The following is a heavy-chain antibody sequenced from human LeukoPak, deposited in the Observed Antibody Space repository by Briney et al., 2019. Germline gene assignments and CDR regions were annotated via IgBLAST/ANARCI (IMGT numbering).Heavy chain of an antibody. CDR1: GFAFSSYE. J-gene: IGHJ6*04. CDR3: FGESHYYGMDV. Sequence: PAGSLRLSCVASGFAFSSYEMNWVRQAPRKGLEWVSYISTSGSTIYYADSVKGRFTISRDNAKNSLYLQMNSLRAEDTAVYYGFGESHYYGMDVWGKGTTVTVSS. D-gene: IGHD3-10*01. CDR2: ISTSGSTI. V-gene: IGHV3-48*03.